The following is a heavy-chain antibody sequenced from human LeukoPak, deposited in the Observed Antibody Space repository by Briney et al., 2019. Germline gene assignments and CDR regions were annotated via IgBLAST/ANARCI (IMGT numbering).Heavy chain of an antibody. J-gene: IGHJ4*02. V-gene: IGHV3-23*01. CDR1: GFTFSTYV. CDR3: ATGSVRYSASWYSQEGDY. D-gene: IGHD6-13*01. CDR2: ISVSAGST. Sequence: GGSLRLSYAASGFTFSTYVMSWVRQAPGKGLEWVSAISVSAGSTYYADSVKGRFTISRDNSKNTLYLQMNSLRAEDTAVYYCATGSVRYSASWYSQEGDYWGQGTLDTVSS.